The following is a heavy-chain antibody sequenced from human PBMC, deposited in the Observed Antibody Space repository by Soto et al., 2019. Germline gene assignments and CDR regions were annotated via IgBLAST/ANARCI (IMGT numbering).Heavy chain of an antibody. D-gene: IGHD2-8*01. J-gene: IGHJ4*02. CDR1: GFTFGSCS. CDR2: ISGSGDTK. CDR3: AKYCSSDVCFDY. V-gene: IGHV3-48*02. Sequence: AGGSLRLSCASSGFTFGSCSMNWVRQAPGKGLEWVSFISGSGDTKYYADSVKGRFTISRDNAKNSLYLQMSSLRDEDTAVYYCAKYCSSDVCFDYWGQGTLVTVSS.